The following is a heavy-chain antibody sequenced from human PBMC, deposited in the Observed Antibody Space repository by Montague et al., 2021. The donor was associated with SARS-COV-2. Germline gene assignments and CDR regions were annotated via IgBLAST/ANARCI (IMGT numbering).Heavy chain of an antibody. V-gene: IGHV4-4*02. D-gene: IGHD3-22*01. CDR1: GASVTSTNW. CDR2: IYHTGNT. Sequence: SETLSLTCGVSGASVTSTNWLSWVRQPTEKGLEWIGEIYHTGNTNYSPSLKNRVSISLDKSKNQLSLRLNSVTAADTAVYYCASPKEGSGYYRPFDYWGQGILVTVSS. CDR3: ASPKEGSGYYRPFDY. J-gene: IGHJ4*02.